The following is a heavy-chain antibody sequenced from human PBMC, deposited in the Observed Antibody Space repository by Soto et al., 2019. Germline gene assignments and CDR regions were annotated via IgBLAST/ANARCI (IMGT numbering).Heavy chain of an antibody. CDR2: IYYSGTT. CDR1: GASISSYF. Sequence: SETLSLTCTVSGASISSYFWNWIRQPPGKGLEWIGYIYYSGTTYYNPSLKSRVTMSVDTSKNQFSLKLSSVTAADTAVYYCARSVDPWGQGTLVTVS. J-gene: IGHJ5*02. CDR3: ARSVDP. V-gene: IGHV4-59*12.